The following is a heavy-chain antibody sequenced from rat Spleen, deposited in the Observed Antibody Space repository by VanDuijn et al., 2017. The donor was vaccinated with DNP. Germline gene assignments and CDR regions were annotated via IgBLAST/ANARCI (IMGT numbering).Heavy chain of an antibody. CDR1: GFTFSGNY. J-gene: IGHJ2*01. CDR2: IFFDGSVT. D-gene: IGHD1-1*01. V-gene: IGHV5-7*01. CDR3: AMGDHSGLDY. Sequence: EVQLVESGGGLVQPGGSLKLSCATSGFTFSGNYMAWVRQSPKMSLEWVAAIFFDGSVTYYRDSVKGRFTISRDNAKSTVYLQMDSLRSEDTATYYCAMGDHSGLDYWGHGVMVTVSS.